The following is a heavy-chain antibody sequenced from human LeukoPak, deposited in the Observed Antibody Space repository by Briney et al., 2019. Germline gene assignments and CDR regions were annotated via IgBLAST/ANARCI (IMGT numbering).Heavy chain of an antibody. CDR1: GGSFSGYY. D-gene: IGHD4-11*01. CDR2: INHSGST. V-gene: IGHV4-34*01. J-gene: IGHJ6*03. CDR3: ARGSTVTTKIYYYYYVDV. Sequence: PSETLSLTCAVYGGSFSGYYWSWIRQPPGKGLEWIGEINHSGSTNYNPSLKSRVTISVDTSKNQFSLKLSSVTAADTAVYYCARGSTVTTKIYYYYYVDVWGKGTTVTVSS.